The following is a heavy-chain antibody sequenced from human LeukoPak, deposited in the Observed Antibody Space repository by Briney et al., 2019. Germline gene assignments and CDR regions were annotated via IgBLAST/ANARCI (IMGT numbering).Heavy chain of an antibody. CDR2: IYYSGST. V-gene: IGHV4-31*03. J-gene: IGHJ6*03. CDR3: ASALYYFYMDV. CDR1: GGSVSSGGYY. Sequence: SETLSLTCTVSGGSVSSGGYYWGWLRQHPGKGLEWIGYIYYSGSTYYNPSLKSRVTISLDTSKNHFSLTLSSVTAADTAVYYCASALYYFYMDVWGKGTTVTVSS.